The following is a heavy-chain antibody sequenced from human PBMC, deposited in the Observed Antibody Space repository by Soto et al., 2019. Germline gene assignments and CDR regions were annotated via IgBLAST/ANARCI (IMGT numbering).Heavy chain of an antibody. CDR1: GFTFSNYW. CDR3: ARENYFDY. V-gene: IGHV3-7*04. CDR2: IKQDGSEK. Sequence: EVQLVESGGGLVQPGGSLRLSCAASGFTFSNYWMGWVRQTPGKGLEWVANIKQDGSEKSYVDSVKGRFTISRDNAKNSLYLQMNSLRAEDTAVYYCARENYFDYWARGTLVTVSS. J-gene: IGHJ4*02.